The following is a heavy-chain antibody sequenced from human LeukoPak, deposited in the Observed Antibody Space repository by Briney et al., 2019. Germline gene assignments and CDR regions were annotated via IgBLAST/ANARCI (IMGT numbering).Heavy chain of an antibody. J-gene: IGHJ4*02. CDR2: IYPGDSDT. Sequence: GESLKISCKGSGYSFTSYWIGWVRQTPGKDLEWMGIIYPGDSDTRYSPSFQGQVTISADKSISTAYLQWSSLKASDTAMYYCARQSPYCSSTSCYFDYWGQGTLVTVSS. D-gene: IGHD2-2*01. V-gene: IGHV5-51*01. CDR3: ARQSPYCSSTSCYFDY. CDR1: GYSFTSYW.